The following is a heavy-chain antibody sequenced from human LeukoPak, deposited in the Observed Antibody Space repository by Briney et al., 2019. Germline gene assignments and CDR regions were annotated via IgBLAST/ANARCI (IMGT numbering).Heavy chain of an antibody. CDR3: ARGEDSGYDFQDH. V-gene: IGHV3-11*01. J-gene: IGHJ4*02. CDR1: GFTFSDYY. Sequence: PGGSLRLSCAASGFTFSDYYMSWIRQAPGKGLEWVSYISSSGSTIYYADSVKGRFTISRDNAKNSLYLQMNSLRAEDTALYYCARGEDSGYDFQDHWGQGTLVTVSS. D-gene: IGHD5-12*01. CDR2: ISSSGSTI.